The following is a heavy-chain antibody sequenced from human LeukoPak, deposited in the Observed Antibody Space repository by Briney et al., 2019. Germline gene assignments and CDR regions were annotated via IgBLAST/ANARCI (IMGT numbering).Heavy chain of an antibody. V-gene: IGHV1-18*01. D-gene: IGHD2-2*01. CDR2: ISFKNGNT. CDR1: GYTLINYG. CDR3: AKGGSTRHWSFDI. Sequence: ASVKVSCKASGYTLINYGISWVRQAPGQGLEWMGWISFKNGNTNSAQKLQGRVTMTTDTSTSTAYMELMSLRSDDTAVYYCAKGGSTRHWSFDIWGQGTMVTVSS. J-gene: IGHJ3*02.